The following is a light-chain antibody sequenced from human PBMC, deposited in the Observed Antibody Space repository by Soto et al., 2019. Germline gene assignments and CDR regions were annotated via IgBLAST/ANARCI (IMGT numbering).Light chain of an antibody. V-gene: IGLV2-14*01. CDR3: SSYTSSSTLSSV. J-gene: IGLJ1*01. CDR2: EVS. CDR1: SSDVGGYNY. Sequence: QSALTQPASVSGSPGQSITISCTGTSSDVGGYNYVSWYQQHPGKAPKLMIYEVSNRPSGVSNRFSGSKSGNTASLTISGLQAEDEADYYCSSYTSSSTLSSVFGTGTKVTAL.